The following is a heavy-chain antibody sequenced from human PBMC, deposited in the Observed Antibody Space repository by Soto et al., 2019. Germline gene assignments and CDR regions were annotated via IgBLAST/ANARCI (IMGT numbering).Heavy chain of an antibody. D-gene: IGHD3-10*01. CDR3: ARDRFYGPGRYNYFDY. J-gene: IGHJ4*02. CDR1: GYTFTSYA. Sequence: ASVKVSCKASGYTFTSYAIHWVRQAPGQRLEWMGWINAGYGNTEYSQKFQGRVTITRDTSATTAYMELSSLRSEDTALYYCARDRFYGPGRYNYFDYWGQGTLVTVSS. CDR2: INAGYGNT. V-gene: IGHV1-3*01.